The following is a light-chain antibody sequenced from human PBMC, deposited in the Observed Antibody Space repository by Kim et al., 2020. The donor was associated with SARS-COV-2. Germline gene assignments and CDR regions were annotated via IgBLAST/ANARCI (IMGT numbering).Light chain of an antibody. CDR3: SSYTSSNTYV. Sequence: QSALTQPPSVSGSPGQSVTISCAGASSDVGSYNRVSWYQQPPGTAPKLIIYGVSNRPSGVPDRFSGSKSGNTASLTISGLQAEDEADYYCSSYTSSNTYVFGTGTKVTVL. CDR2: GVS. V-gene: IGLV2-18*02. J-gene: IGLJ1*01. CDR1: SSDVGSYNR.